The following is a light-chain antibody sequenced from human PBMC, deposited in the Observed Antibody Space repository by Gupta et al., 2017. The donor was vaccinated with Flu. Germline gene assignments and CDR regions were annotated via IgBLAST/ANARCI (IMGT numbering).Light chain of an antibody. CDR2: SGN. J-gene: IGLJ3*02. CDR1: AGPVTSGYY. CDR3: SVYNGGVWI. V-gene: IGLV7-43*01. Sequence: QTVVTQKPSLTVSPGGTVTLTCSSSAGPVTSGYYPNWFQQKPGQAPRALIYSGNNRHSWTPARFSGTSLGGNAVLTLSGVQADDEAKYYCSVYNGGVWIFGGGTKVTVL.